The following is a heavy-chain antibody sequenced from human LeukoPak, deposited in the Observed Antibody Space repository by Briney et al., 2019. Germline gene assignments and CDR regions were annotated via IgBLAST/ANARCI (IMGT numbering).Heavy chain of an antibody. D-gene: IGHD3-16*01. CDR2: IGAVATTT. CDR1: GFMFSSYA. Sequence: GGSLRLSCAASGFMFSSYAMSWVRQAPGKGLEWVSTIGAVATTTYYADSVKGRFTISRDNSKNTLYLQLNSLRADDTAVYYCAHRGNYFDDWGQGTLVTVSS. V-gene: IGHV3-23*01. J-gene: IGHJ4*02. CDR3: AHRGNYFDD.